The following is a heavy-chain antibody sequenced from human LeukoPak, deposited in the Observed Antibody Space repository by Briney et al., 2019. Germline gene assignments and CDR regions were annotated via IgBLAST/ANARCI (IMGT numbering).Heavy chain of an antibody. Sequence: SQTLSLTCDISGDSVSSHSAAWTWIRQSPSGGLEWLGRTYYRSKWYYDYALSVKSRITVTPDTSENQFSLQLNSVILEDTAVYYCAREGSGQEYYGMDVWGQGTTVIVSS. CDR1: GDSVSSHSAA. CDR3: AREGSGQEYYGMDV. V-gene: IGHV6-1*01. CDR2: TYYRSKWYY. J-gene: IGHJ6*02. D-gene: IGHD5-12*01.